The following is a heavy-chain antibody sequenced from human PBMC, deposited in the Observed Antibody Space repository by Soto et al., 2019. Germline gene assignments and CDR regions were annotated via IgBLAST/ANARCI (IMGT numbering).Heavy chain of an antibody. CDR2: IIPILGIA. Sequence: ASVKVSCKASGGTFSSYTISWVRQAPGQGLEWMGRIIPILGIANYAQKFQGRVTITADKSTSTAYMELSSLRSEDTAVYYCARDSAVVIPHYYYYMDVWGKGTTVTVSS. CDR1: GGTFSSYT. V-gene: IGHV1-69*04. D-gene: IGHD3-22*01. CDR3: ARDSAVVIPHYYYYMDV. J-gene: IGHJ6*03.